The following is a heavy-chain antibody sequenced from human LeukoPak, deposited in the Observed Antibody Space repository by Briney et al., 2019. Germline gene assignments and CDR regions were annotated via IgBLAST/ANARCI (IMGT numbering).Heavy chain of an antibody. Sequence: GGSLRLSCAASGFTFSSYSMNWVRQAPGRGLEWVSSISSSSYIYYADSVKGRFTISRANAKNSLYLQMNSLRAEDTAVYYCARVKPGRFGENPLGWWGQGTLVTVSS. CDR1: GFTFSSYS. CDR2: ISSSSYI. D-gene: IGHD3-10*01. V-gene: IGHV3-21*01. CDR3: ARVKPGRFGENPLGW. J-gene: IGHJ4*02.